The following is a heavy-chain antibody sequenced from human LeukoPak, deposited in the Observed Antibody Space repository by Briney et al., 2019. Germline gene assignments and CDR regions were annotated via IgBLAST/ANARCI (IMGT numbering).Heavy chain of an antibody. CDR2: VSSSGSGT. Sequence: PGGSLRLSCAASGFTFSSYAMSWVRQAPGKGLEWVSTVSSSGSGTYYADSVRGRFTISRDNSKNTLYLQMNSLRADDTALYYCARELSPVVKYYFEYWGQGTLVTVSP. V-gene: IGHV3-23*01. J-gene: IGHJ4*02. CDR1: GFTFSSYA. D-gene: IGHD3-22*01. CDR3: ARELSPVVKYYFEY.